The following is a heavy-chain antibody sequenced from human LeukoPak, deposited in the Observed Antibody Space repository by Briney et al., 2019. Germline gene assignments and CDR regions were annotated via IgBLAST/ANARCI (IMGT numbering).Heavy chain of an antibody. CDR2: IYPGDSDT. V-gene: IGHV5-51*01. Sequence: GESLKISCKGSGYSFTSYWIGWVRQMPGKGLEWMGIIYPGDSDTRYSPSFQGQVTISADKSISTAYLQWSSLKASDTAMYYCARGPERGDYGPRGTDYWGQGTLVTVSS. CDR3: ARGPERGDYGPRGTDY. J-gene: IGHJ4*02. CDR1: GYSFTSYW. D-gene: IGHD4/OR15-4a*01.